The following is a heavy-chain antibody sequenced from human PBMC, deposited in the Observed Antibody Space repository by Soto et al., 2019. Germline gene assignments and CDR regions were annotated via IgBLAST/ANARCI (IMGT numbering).Heavy chain of an antibody. Sequence: GASLKISCKGSGYSFTSYWIGWVRQMPGKGLEWMGIIYPGDSDTRYSPSFQGQVTISADKSISTAYLQWSSLNASDTAMYYCAREDENYDFWSGYYSYWGQGTLVTVSS. D-gene: IGHD3-3*01. CDR2: IYPGDSDT. CDR1: GYSFTSYW. J-gene: IGHJ4*02. CDR3: AREDENYDFWSGYYSY. V-gene: IGHV5-51*01.